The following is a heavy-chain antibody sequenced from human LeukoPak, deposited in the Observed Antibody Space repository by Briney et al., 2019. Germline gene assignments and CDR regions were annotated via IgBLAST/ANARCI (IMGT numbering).Heavy chain of an antibody. D-gene: IGHD6-13*01. CDR3: ARGCCGGGIFDY. J-gene: IGHJ4*02. V-gene: IGHV4-59*01. CDR1: GGSISNYY. CDR2: IYYSGST. Sequence: SETLSLTCTVSGGSISNYYWNWIRQPPGKGLEWIGYIYYSGSTNYNPSLKSRVTISVDTSKNQFSLKLSSVTAADTAVYYCARGCCGGGIFDYWGRGTLVTVSS.